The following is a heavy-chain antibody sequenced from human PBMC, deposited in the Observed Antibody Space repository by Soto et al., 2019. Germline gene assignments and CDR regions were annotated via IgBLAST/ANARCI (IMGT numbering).Heavy chain of an antibody. CDR3: ARGSGITIFGVVVSHFDY. J-gene: IGHJ4*02. CDR2: IIPIFGTA. V-gene: IGHV1-69*01. D-gene: IGHD3-3*01. Sequence: QVQLVQSGAEVKKPGSSVKVSCKASGGTFSSYAISWVRQAPGQGLEWMGGIIPIFGTANYAQKFQGRVKITADESTSTAYMELSRLRSEDTAVYYCARGSGITIFGVVVSHFDYWGQGTLVTVSS. CDR1: GGTFSSYA.